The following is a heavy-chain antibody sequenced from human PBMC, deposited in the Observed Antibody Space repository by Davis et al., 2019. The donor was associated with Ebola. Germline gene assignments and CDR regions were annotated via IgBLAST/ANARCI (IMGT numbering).Heavy chain of an antibody. Sequence: PSETLSLTCAVYGGSFSGYYWSWIRQPPGKGLEWIGEINHSGSTNYNPSLKSRVTISVDKSKNQFSLKLSSVTAADTAVYYCAREGTVTAGIDYWGQGTLVTVSS. J-gene: IGHJ4*02. V-gene: IGHV4-34*01. CDR1: GGSFSGYY. D-gene: IGHD1-1*01. CDR2: INHSGST. CDR3: AREGTVTAGIDY.